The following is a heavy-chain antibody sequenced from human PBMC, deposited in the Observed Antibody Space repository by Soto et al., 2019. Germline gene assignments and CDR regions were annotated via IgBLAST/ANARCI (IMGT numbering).Heavy chain of an antibody. Sequence: EVHLVESGGGLVQPGGALRLYCAASVFTFTTYCRHWVRNAPVTGLVWVSRISGDGSSTDYADSVKGRLTLSRDNARNTLFLQMNSLRAEDTAVYYCARGGRGGFDYWGQGALVTVSS. D-gene: IGHD3-16*01. V-gene: IGHV3-74*01. CDR2: ISGDGSST. CDR1: VFTFTTYC. J-gene: IGHJ4*02. CDR3: ARGGRGGFDY.